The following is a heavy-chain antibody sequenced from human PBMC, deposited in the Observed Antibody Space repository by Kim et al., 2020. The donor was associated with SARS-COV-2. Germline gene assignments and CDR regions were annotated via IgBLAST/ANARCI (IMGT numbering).Heavy chain of an antibody. CDR2: ISYDGSNK. J-gene: IGHJ6*03. Sequence: GGSLRLSCAASGFTFSSYAMHWVRQAPGKGLEWVAVISYDGSNKYYADSVKGRFTISRDNSKNTLYLQMNSLRAEDTAVYYCARETYYYDSSGYYYHYY. V-gene: IGHV3-30*04. CDR1: GFTFSSYA. CDR3: ARETYYYDSSGYYYHYY. D-gene: IGHD3-22*01.